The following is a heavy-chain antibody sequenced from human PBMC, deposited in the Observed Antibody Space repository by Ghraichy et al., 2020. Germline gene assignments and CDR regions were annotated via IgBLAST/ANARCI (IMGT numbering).Heavy chain of an antibody. J-gene: IGHJ4*02. D-gene: IGHD4-17*01. V-gene: IGHV4-39*01. CDR3: AIHGMDYGDFGFDY. CDR1: GGSISSSSYY. Sequence: SETLSLTCTVSGGSISSSSYYWGWIRQPPGKGLEWIGSIYYSGSTYYNPSLKSRVTISVDTSKNQFSLKLSSVTAADTAVYYCAIHGMDYGDFGFDYWGQGTLVTVAS. CDR2: IYYSGST.